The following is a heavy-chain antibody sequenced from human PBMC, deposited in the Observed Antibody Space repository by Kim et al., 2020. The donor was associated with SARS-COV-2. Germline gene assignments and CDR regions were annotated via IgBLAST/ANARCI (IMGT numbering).Heavy chain of an antibody. D-gene: IGHD6-19*01. J-gene: IGHJ4*02. V-gene: IGHV4-34*01. CDR3: ARAGRLWLVRPIFYYFDY. Sequence: EGFGEINQSGITNYIPSIKSRVTISVNTTKDQFYLKRSSVTAAETAVYYCARAGRLWLVRPIFYYFDYWGQGTLGTVSS. CDR2: INQSGIT.